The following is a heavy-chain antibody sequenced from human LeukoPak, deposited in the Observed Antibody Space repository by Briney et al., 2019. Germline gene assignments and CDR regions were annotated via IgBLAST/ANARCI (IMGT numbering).Heavy chain of an antibody. CDR2: ISSSIRTI. D-gene: IGHD3-16*02. V-gene: IGHV3-48*01. CDR3: AKDLIMFGGVITGAFDI. J-gene: IGHJ3*02. Sequence: GGSLRLSCAASGFTFSSYSMNWVRQAPGKGLEWVSYISSSIRTIYYADSVKGRFTISRDNAKNSLYLQMNSLRVEDTAVYYCAKDLIMFGGVITGAFDIWGQGTMVTVSS. CDR1: GFTFSSYS.